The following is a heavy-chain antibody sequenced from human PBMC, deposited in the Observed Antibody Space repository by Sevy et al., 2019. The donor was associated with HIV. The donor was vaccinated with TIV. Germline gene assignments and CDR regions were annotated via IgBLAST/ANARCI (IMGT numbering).Heavy chain of an antibody. Sequence: GGSLRLSCAASGFTFSSFAMNWVRQAPGKGLEWVSGISSDGGSTYYADSVKGRFTISRDNSKNTLYVQMNSLRVEDTAVYYCVTLKYCSSTSCRSLGMDIWGQGTTVTVSS. CDR2: ISSDGGST. CDR1: GFTFSSFA. D-gene: IGHD2-2*01. CDR3: VTLKYCSSTSCRSLGMDI. J-gene: IGHJ6*02. V-gene: IGHV3-23*01.